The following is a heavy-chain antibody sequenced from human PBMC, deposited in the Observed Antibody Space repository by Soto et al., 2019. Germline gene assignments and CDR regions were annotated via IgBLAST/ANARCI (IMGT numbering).Heavy chain of an antibody. D-gene: IGHD2-2*01. CDR3: ARVPGPWGQGTLVTVSSGKGSRASVKVSCKASGGTFSSYAISWCFDY. CDR1: GGSISSGGYS. Sequence: SETLSLTCAVSGGSISSGGYSWSWIRQPPGKGLEWIGYIYHSGSTYYNPSLKSRVTISVDRSKNQFSLKLSSVTAADTAVYYCARVPGPWGQGTLVTVSSGKGSRASVKVSCKASGGTFSSYAISWCFDYWGQGALVTVSS. J-gene: IGHJ4*02. CDR2: IYHSGST. V-gene: IGHV4-30-2*01.